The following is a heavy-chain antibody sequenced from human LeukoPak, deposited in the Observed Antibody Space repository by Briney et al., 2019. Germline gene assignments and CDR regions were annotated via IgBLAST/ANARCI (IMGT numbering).Heavy chain of an antibody. D-gene: IGHD6-13*01. J-gene: IGHJ4*02. CDR3: AKDRLTVFGAADRSDY. CDR1: GFTFSSYA. V-gene: IGHV3-23*01. CDR2: ISGSGGST. Sequence: GRSLRLSCAASGFTFSSYAMSWVRQAPGKGLEWVSAISGSGGSTYYADSVKGRFTISRDNSKNTLYLQMNSLRAEDTAVYYWAKDRLTVFGAADRSDYWGQGTLVTVSS.